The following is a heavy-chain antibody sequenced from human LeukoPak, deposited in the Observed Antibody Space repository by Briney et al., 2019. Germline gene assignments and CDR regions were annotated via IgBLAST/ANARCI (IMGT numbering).Heavy chain of an antibody. CDR1: GFTVSSDY. V-gene: IGHV3-66*01. D-gene: IGHD6-13*01. Sequence: PGGSLRLSCAASGFTVSSDYMSWVRQAPGKGLEWVSVIYSGGTTHYADSVKGRFTISRDNSKNTLYLQMNSLRAEDTAVYYCARDRQLDYYFDYWGQGTLVTVSS. CDR2: IYSGGTT. CDR3: ARDRQLDYYFDY. J-gene: IGHJ4*02.